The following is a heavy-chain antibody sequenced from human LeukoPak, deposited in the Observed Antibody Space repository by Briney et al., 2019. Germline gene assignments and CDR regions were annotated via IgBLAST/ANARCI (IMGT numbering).Heavy chain of an antibody. D-gene: IGHD6-19*01. V-gene: IGHV3-23*01. CDR2: ISGSGGST. Sequence: GGSLRLSCAASGFTFSSYAMSWVRQAPGKGLEWVSAISGSGGSTYYADSVKGRFTISRDNSKNTLYLQMNSLRAEDTALYYCAKAQYLDSSGWYGVNWFDPWGQGTLVTVSS. CDR1: GFTFSSYA. CDR3: AKAQYLDSSGWYGVNWFDP. J-gene: IGHJ5*02.